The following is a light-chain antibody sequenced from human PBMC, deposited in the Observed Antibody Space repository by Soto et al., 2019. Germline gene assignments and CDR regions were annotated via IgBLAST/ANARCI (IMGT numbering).Light chain of an antibody. CDR2: DVS. CDR3: SSYTTSNTRQIV. CDR1: SSDVGGYNY. Sequence: QSVLTQPASVSGSPGQSITSSCTGTSSDVGGYNYVSWYQQHPGKAPKFMIYDVSNRPSGVSNRFSGSKSGNTASLTISGLQAEDEADYYCSSYTTSNTRQIVFGTGTKDTVL. V-gene: IGLV2-14*01. J-gene: IGLJ1*01.